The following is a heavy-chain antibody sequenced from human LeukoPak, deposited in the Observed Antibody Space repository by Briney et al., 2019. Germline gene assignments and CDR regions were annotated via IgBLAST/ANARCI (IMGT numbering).Heavy chain of an antibody. CDR3: AKEKTRYGSGGTLHAFHV. D-gene: IGHD3-10*01. J-gene: IGHJ3*01. V-gene: IGHV3-66*01. CDR1: GFTVRNSY. Sequence: PGGSLRLSCAASGFTVRNSYMSWVRQGPGKGLEWVSVMYAGGNTYYAEYLRDRFRISRDASSNTVYLQMSNLRAEDTAMYYCAKEKTRYGSGGTLHAFHVWGQGTMVIVSS. CDR2: MYAGGNT.